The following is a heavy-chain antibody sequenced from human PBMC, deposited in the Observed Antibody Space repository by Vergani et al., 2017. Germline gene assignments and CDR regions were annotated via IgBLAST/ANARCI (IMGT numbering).Heavy chain of an antibody. CDR3: FYDFWAGYDSGDV. CDR2: IRDKAYNYAT. D-gene: IGHD3/OR15-3a*01. Sequence: EVHLVESGGGLVQPGESLKLSCATSGLTFSDSAIHRVRQTSGKGLEWIGRIRDKAYNYATVYGVSVKGRFTISRDDSKKTAYLQMNGLTTEDTAVYYCFYDFWAGYDSGDVWGKGTTVTVSS. CDR1: GLTFSDSA. J-gene: IGHJ6*04. V-gene: IGHV3-73*02.